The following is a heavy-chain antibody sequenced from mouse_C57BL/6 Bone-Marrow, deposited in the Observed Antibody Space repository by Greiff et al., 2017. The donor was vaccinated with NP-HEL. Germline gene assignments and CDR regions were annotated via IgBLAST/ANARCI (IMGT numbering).Heavy chain of an antibody. CDR2: IDPEDGDT. J-gene: IGHJ4*01. CDR1: GFNIKDYY. Sequence: EVQLQQSGAELVRPGASVKLSCTASGFNIKDYYMHWVKQRPEQGLEWIGRIDPEDGDTEYAPKFQGKATMTADTSSNTAYLQLSSLTSEDTAVYYCTIYDYDGGAGYAMDYWGQGTSVTVSS. CDR3: TIYDYDGGAGYAMDY. V-gene: IGHV14-1*01. D-gene: IGHD2-4*01.